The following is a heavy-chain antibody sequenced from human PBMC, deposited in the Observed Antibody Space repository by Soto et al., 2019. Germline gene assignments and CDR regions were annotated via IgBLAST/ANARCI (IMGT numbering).Heavy chain of an antibody. CDR2: IYWDDDK. D-gene: IGHD4-17*01. CDR1: GFSLSTSGVG. Sequence: QITLKESGPTLVKPTQTLTLTCTFSGFSLSTSGVGVGWIRQPPGKALEWLALIYWDDDKRYSPSLKSRLTITQDPSKNQVVLTMTNMAPVDTATYSCAHRQDGDYPFDYWGQGTLVTVSS. V-gene: IGHV2-5*02. J-gene: IGHJ4*02. CDR3: AHRQDGDYPFDY.